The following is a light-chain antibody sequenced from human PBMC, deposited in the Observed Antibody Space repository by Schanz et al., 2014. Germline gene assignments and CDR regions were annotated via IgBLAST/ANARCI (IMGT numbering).Light chain of an antibody. Sequence: EIVLTQSPATLSLSPGERATLSCRASQSVGSYLAWFQQKPGQAPRLLIYGASSRATGIPDRFSGSGSGTHFTLTISSLQSEDFAVYYCQQYNNWPPYTFGQGTKLEIK. CDR2: GAS. J-gene: IGKJ2*01. CDR1: QSVGSY. CDR3: QQYNNWPPYT. V-gene: IGKV3D-15*01.